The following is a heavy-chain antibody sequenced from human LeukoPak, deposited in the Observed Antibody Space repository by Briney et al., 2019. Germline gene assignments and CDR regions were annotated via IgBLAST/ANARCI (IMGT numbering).Heavy chain of an antibody. CDR3: ARIGAAYYFDY. CDR2: IYYSGST. Sequence: SETLSLTCTVSGGSISSSSYYWGWIRQPPGKGLEWIGSIYYSGSTYYNPSLKSRVTISVDTSKNQFPLKLSSVTAADTAVYYCARIGAAYYFDYWGQGTLVTVSS. CDR1: GGSISSSSYY. V-gene: IGHV4-39*01. D-gene: IGHD6-13*01. J-gene: IGHJ4*02.